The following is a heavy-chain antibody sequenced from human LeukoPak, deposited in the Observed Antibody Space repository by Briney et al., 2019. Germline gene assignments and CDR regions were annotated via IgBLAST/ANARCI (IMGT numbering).Heavy chain of an antibody. V-gene: IGHV3-23*01. CDR3: AKAQSYLSAGAFDI. J-gene: IGHJ3*02. D-gene: IGHD2-21*01. Sequence: GGSLRLSCAASGYTFSNSGMSWVRQAPGKGLQWVSAISTSGDSTYYSDSVKGRFTISRDNSKNTLYLQMNSLRAEDTAVYYCAKAQSYLSAGAFDIWGQGTMVTVSS. CDR2: ISTSGDST. CDR1: GYTFSNSG.